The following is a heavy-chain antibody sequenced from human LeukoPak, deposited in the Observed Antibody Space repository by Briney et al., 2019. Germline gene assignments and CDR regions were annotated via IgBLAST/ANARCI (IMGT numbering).Heavy chain of an antibody. Sequence: GESLKISCKGSGYTFTNYWIGWVRQMPGKGLEWIGIIYPGDSDTRYSPSFQGQVTISADKSISTAYLQWSSLKASDTAMYYCARLECGGDCYYSGGYNWFDPWGQGTLVTVSS. J-gene: IGHJ5*02. V-gene: IGHV5-51*01. CDR3: ARLECGGDCYYSGGYNWFDP. CDR1: GYTFTNYW. CDR2: IYPGDSDT. D-gene: IGHD2-21*02.